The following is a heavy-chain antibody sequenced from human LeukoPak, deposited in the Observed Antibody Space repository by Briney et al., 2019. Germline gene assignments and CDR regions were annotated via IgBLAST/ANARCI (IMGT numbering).Heavy chain of an antibody. CDR3: ARSGYYDNYFEY. D-gene: IGHD3-22*01. J-gene: IGHJ4*02. CDR1: GGSISLYY. CDR2: IDYSGST. Sequence: KPSETLSLTCTVSGGSISLYYWSWIRQPPGKKLQWIGYIDYSGSTNYNPSLKSRGTISVDTSKNQFSLKLSSVTAADTAVYFCARSGYYDNYFEYWGQGSWVTVSS. V-gene: IGHV4-59*01.